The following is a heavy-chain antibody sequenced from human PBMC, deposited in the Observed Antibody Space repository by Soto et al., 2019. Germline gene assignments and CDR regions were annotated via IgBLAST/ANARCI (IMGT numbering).Heavy chain of an antibody. Sequence: PPGKGLEWIAEIFHSGTTNYNPSLKSRVTIYIDKSKNQFSLNLNSVTAADTAVYYCSRQLERGGQLEGFAYWGQKPLVSLS. D-gene: IGHD1-1*01. J-gene: IGHJ4*02. CDR2: IFHSGTT. CDR3: SRQLERGGQLEGFAY. V-gene: IGHV4-4*02.